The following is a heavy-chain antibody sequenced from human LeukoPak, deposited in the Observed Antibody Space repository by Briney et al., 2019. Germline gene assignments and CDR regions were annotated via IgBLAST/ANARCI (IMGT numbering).Heavy chain of an antibody. CDR2: ISSNGGST. CDR3: SGMVRGVIIPHGY. J-gene: IGHJ4*02. V-gene: IGHV3-64D*06. Sequence: GGSLRLSCSASGFTFRTYAMYWVRQAPGKGLEYVSDISSNGGSTYYADSVKGRFTISRDNSKNTLYLQMSSLRLEDTAVYYCSGMVRGVIIPHGYWGQGTLVTVSS. CDR1: GFTFRTYA. D-gene: IGHD3-10*01.